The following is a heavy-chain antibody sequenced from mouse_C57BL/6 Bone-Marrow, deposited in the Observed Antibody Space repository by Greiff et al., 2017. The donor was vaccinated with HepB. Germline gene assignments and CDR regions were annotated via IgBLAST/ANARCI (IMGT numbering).Heavy chain of an antibody. J-gene: IGHJ4*01. D-gene: IGHD2-4*01. CDR3: ASAIYYDNGYYYAMDY. CDR1: GYSFTDYN. V-gene: IGHV1-39*01. Sequence: EVQLQQSGPELVKPGASVKISCKASGYSFTDYNMNWVKQSNGKSLEWIGVINPNYGTTSYNQKFKGNATLTVDQTSSTAYMQLNSLTSEDSAVYYCASAIYYDNGYYYAMDYWGQGTSVTVSS. CDR2: INPNYGTT.